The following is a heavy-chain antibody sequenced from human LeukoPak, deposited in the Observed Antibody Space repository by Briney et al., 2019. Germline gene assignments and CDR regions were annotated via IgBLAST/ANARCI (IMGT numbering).Heavy chain of an antibody. CDR2: ISGSGSTI. V-gene: IGHV3-11*01. D-gene: IGHD7-27*01. CDR1: GFTFSDYY. J-gene: IGHJ4*02. CDR3: ARVAHLTGDPYDY. Sequence: GGSLRLSCAASGFTFSDYYMSWIRQAPGKGLEWVSYISGSGSTIYYADSVKGRFTFSRDNAKNSLYLQMNSLRAEDTAVYYCARVAHLTGDPYDYWGQGTLVTVSS.